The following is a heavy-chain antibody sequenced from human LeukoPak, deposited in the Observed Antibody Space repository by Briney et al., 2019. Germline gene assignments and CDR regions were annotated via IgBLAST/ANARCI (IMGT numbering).Heavy chain of an antibody. Sequence: TGGSLRLSCAASGFTFSSYAMSWVRQAPGKGLEWVSAISGSGGSTYYADSVKGRFTISRDNSKNTLYLQMNSLRAEDTAVYYCAKDQDGRLYGMDVWGQGTTVTVSS. J-gene: IGHJ6*02. CDR1: GFTFSSYA. CDR3: AKDQDGRLYGMDV. D-gene: IGHD1-26*01. CDR2: ISGSGGST. V-gene: IGHV3-23*01.